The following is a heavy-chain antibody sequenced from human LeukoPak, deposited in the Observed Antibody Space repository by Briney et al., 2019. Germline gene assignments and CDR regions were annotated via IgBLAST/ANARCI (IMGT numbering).Heavy chain of an antibody. CDR3: AKDLGISGPALAYALDI. Sequence: AGGSLRLSCAASGFTFSSCAMTWVRQAPGKGLEWVSAISGSGGSTYYVDSVKGRFTISRDNPKNTLYLQMNSLRAEDTAVYYCAKDLGISGPALAYALDIWGQGTMVTVSS. CDR2: ISGSGGST. CDR1: GFTFSSCA. J-gene: IGHJ3*02. V-gene: IGHV3-23*01. D-gene: IGHD1-26*01.